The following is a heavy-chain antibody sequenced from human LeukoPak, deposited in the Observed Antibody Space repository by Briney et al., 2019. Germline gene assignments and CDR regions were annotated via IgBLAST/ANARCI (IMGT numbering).Heavy chain of an antibody. CDR3: ARVGDYALKD. Sequence: KTSETLPLTCTVSGDSVRNDIWNWIRQPAGKGLEWIGLFYNTGSTSYNPSLKSRVTMSVDTSKNQFSLKLTSVTAADTAVYFCARVGDYALKDWGQGTLVTVSS. D-gene: IGHD3-16*01. J-gene: IGHJ4*02. V-gene: IGHV4-4*07. CDR2: FYNTGST. CDR1: GDSVRNDI.